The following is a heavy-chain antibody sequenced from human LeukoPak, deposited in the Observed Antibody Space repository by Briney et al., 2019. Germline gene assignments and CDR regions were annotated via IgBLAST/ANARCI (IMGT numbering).Heavy chain of an antibody. Sequence: GASVKVSCKASGYAFSDIYFNWVRQAPGQGLEWMGWINPSTGARIYSQKFEGRISTDTSMDTSFNTVYMELGSLTTDDTAVYYCATSSVTHTRDPWGQGTLVTVSS. J-gene: IGHJ5*02. V-gene: IGHV1-2*02. CDR1: GYAFSDIY. CDR3: ATSSVTHTRDP. CDR2: INPSTGAR. D-gene: IGHD5/OR15-5a*01.